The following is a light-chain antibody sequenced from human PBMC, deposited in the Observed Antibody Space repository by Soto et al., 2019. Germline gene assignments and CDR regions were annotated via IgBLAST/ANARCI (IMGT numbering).Light chain of an antibody. CDR1: QSVSNNY. Sequence: VLRGYPGTLCLSPGERAYISVVASQSVSNNYLAWYQQKPGQAPRLLIYGASNRATGIPDRFSGSGSGTDFTLTISRLEPEDFAVYYCQQYGSSGTCGQGTKVDIK. CDR2: GAS. CDR3: QQYGSSGT. J-gene: IGKJ1*01. V-gene: IGKV3-20*01.